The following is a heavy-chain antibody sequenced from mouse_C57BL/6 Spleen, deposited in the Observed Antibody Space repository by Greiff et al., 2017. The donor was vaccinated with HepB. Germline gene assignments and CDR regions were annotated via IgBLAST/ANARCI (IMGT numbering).Heavy chain of an antibody. CDR2: IDPSDSYT. J-gene: IGHJ2*01. D-gene: IGHD1-1*01. CDR1: GYTFTSYW. V-gene: IGHV1-69*01. CDR3: ARTSSYYGSSPYYFDY. Sequence: QVQLQQPGAELVMPGASVKLSCKASGYTFTSYWMHWVKQRPGQGLEWIGEIDPSDSYTNYNQKFKGKSTLTVDKSSSTAYMQLSSLTSEDSAVYYCARTSSYYGSSPYYFDYWGQGTTFTVSS.